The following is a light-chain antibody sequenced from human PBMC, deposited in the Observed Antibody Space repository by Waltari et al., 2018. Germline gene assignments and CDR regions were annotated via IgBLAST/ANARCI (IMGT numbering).Light chain of an antibody. V-gene: IGKV3-11*01. J-gene: IGKJ3*01. Sequence: EIVLTQSPATLSLSPGERANLSCRASQSVDTYVGWYQQKPGQTPRLIIYDASNRATGVPARFSGTGSGTDFNLTISTLEPEDFAVYYCQQRSSSFTFGPGTRVDAK. CDR1: QSVDTY. CDR3: QQRSSSFT. CDR2: DAS.